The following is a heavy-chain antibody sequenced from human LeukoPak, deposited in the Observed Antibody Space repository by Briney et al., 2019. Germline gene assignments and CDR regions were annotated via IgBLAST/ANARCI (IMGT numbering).Heavy chain of an antibody. Sequence: PGRSLRLSCAASGFTFDDYAMHWVRQAPGKGLEWVSGISWNSGSIGYADSLKGRFTISRDNAKNSLYLQMNSLRAEDTALYYCVKGHSLTTVTTQIDYWGQGTLVTVSS. J-gene: IGHJ4*02. CDR2: ISWNSGSI. CDR3: VKGHSLTTVTTQIDY. D-gene: IGHD4-17*01. CDR1: GFTFDDYA. V-gene: IGHV3-9*01.